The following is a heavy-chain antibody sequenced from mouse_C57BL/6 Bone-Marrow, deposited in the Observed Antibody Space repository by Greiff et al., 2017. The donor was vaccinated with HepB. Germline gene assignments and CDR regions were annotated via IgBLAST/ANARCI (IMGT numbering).Heavy chain of an antibody. V-gene: IGHV2-9-1*01. J-gene: IGHJ1*03. Sequence: VKLVESGPGLVAPSQSLSITCTVSGFSLTSYAISWVRQPPGKGLEWLGVIWTGGGTNYNSALKSRLSISQDNSKSQVFLKMNSLQTDDTARYYCARIYYYGSSCPWYFDVWGTGTTVTVSS. CDR3: ARIYYYGSSCPWYFDV. CDR1: GFSLTSYA. CDR2: IWTGGGT. D-gene: IGHD1-1*01.